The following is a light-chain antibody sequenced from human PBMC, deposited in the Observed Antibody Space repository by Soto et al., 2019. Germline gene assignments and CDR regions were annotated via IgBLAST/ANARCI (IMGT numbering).Light chain of an antibody. Sequence: DIQMTQSPSSLSASVGDRVTITCQASQDISNYLNWYQQKPGTAPKLLIYDASNLETGVPSRFSGSGSGTDFTFTISSLQPEDIATYYCQQYDNRPPLTFGGGTKVEIK. CDR3: QQYDNRPPLT. CDR1: QDISNY. J-gene: IGKJ4*01. CDR2: DAS. V-gene: IGKV1-33*01.